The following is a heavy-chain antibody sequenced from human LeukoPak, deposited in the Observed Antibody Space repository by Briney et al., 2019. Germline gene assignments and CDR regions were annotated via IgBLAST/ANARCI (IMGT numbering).Heavy chain of an antibody. Sequence: GGSLRLSCAASGFTFSSYGMHWVRQAPGKGLEWVASISYDGSNKYYADSVKGRFTISTDNSKNTLYLQMNSLRAEDTAVYYCVRGGGYYHDYWGQGTLVTVSS. CDR2: ISYDGSNK. CDR3: VRGGGYYHDY. J-gene: IGHJ4*02. V-gene: IGHV3-30*03. D-gene: IGHD3-3*01. CDR1: GFTFSSYG.